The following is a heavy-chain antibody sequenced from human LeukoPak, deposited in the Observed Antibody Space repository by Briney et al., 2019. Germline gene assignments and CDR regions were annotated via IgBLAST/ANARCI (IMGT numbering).Heavy chain of an antibody. CDR2: ISYDGSNK. D-gene: IGHD5-18*01. CDR3: ARVRGYSYGYTDY. V-gene: IGHV3-30*03. Sequence: GGSLRLSCAASGFTFSSNWMSWVRQASGKGLEWVAVISYDGSNKYYADSVKGRFTISRDNSKNTLYLQMNSLRAEDTAVYYCARVRGYSYGYTDYWGQGTLVTVSS. J-gene: IGHJ4*02. CDR1: GFTFSSNW.